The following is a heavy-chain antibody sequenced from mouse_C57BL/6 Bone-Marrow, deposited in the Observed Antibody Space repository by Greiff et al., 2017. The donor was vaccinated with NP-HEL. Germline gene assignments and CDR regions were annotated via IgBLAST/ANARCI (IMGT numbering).Heavy chain of an antibody. Sequence: EVQGVESGGGLVKPGGSLKLSCAASGFTFSSYTMSWVRQTPEKRLEWVATISGGGGNTYYPDSVKGRFTISRDNAKNTLYLQMSSLRSEDTALYYCARLPTIVTSPYYAMDYWGQGTSVTVSS. V-gene: IGHV5-9*01. CDR2: ISGGGGNT. CDR1: GFTFSSYT. CDR3: ARLPTIVTSPYYAMDY. D-gene: IGHD2-5*01. J-gene: IGHJ4*01.